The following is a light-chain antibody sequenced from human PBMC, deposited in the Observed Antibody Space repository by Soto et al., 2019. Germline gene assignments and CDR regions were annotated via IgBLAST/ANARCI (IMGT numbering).Light chain of an antibody. CDR3: QQFEIYPIT. CDR1: QGVSLS. V-gene: IGKV1-13*02. J-gene: IGKJ5*01. CDR2: DAS. Sequence: AIQLTQSPSSLSASVGDRVTITCRASQGVSLSIAWYQQTPGRAPKLLIYDASALASGVPSRFSASESGTDFVLTISNLQPEDFATYFCQQFEIYPITFGQGTRLEI.